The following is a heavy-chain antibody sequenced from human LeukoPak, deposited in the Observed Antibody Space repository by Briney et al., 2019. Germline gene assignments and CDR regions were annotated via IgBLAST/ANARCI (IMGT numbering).Heavy chain of an antibody. V-gene: IGHV4-59*12. CDR1: GGSISSYY. J-gene: IGHJ4*02. CDR3: ARTIAAAFPFDY. Sequence: SETLSLTCTVSGGSISSYYWSWLRQPPGKGLEWIGYIYYSGSTNYNPSLKSRVTISVDTSKNQFSLKLSSVTAADTAVYYCARTIAAAFPFDYWGQGTLVTVSS. CDR2: IYYSGST. D-gene: IGHD6-13*01.